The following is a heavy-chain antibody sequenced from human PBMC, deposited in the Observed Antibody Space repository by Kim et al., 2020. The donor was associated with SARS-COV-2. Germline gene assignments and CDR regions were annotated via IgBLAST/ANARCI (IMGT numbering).Heavy chain of an antibody. CDR3: AKDSLGAVAGPGYFDL. Sequence: GGSLRLSCAASGFTFSSYGMHWVRQAPGKGLEWVAVISYDGSNKYYADSVKGRFTISRDNSKNTLYLQMNSLRAEDTAVYYCAKDSLGAVAGPGYFDLWGRGTLVTVSS. V-gene: IGHV3-30*18. CDR2: ISYDGSNK. D-gene: IGHD6-19*01. J-gene: IGHJ2*01. CDR1: GFTFSSYG.